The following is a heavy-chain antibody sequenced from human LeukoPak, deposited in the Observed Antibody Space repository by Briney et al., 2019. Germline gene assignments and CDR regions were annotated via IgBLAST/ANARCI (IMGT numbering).Heavy chain of an antibody. V-gene: IGHV4-4*02. CDR2: IFHDGST. CDR1: GNSITSDYW. D-gene: IGHD3-22*01. CDR3: TREVNYDSSGV. Sequence: SGTLSLTCVVSGNSITSDYWWSWVRQPPGKGLEWIGEIFHDGSTNSNPSLESRLTMSVDKSKNHFSLDLSSVTAADTAVYYCTREVNYDSSGVWGQGTLVIVSS. J-gene: IGHJ3*01.